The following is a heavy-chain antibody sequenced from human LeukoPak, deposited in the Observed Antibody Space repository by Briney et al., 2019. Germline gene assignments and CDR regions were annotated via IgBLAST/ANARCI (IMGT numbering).Heavy chain of an antibody. CDR1: GFTFSSYA. D-gene: IGHD3-22*01. CDR3: AKAAYYYYDSSGWTDY. CDR2: ISGSGGST. J-gene: IGHJ4*02. V-gene: IGHV3-23*01. Sequence: GGSLRLSCAASGFTFSSYAMSWVRQAPGKGLEWVSAISGSGGSTYYADSVKGRFTISRDNSKNTLYLQMNSLRAEDTAVYYCAKAAYYYYDSSGWTDYWGQGTLVAVSS.